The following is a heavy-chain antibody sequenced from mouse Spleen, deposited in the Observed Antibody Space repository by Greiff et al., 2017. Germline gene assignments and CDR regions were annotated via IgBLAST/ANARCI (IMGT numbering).Heavy chain of an antibody. CDR1: GYTFTSYW. V-gene: IGHV1-7*01. CDR2: INPSTGYT. CDR3: ARDHYGNPYYYAMDY. Sequence: QVQLQQSRAELAKPGASVKMSCKASGYTFTSYWMHWVKQRPGQGLEWIGYINPSTGYTEYNQKFKDKATLTADKSSSTAYMQLSSLTSEDSAVYYCARDHYGNPYYYAMDYWGQGTSVTVSS. J-gene: IGHJ4*01. D-gene: IGHD2-1*01.